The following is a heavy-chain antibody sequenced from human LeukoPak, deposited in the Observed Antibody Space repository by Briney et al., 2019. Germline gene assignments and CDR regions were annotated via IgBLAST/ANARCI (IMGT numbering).Heavy chain of an antibody. Sequence: GGSLRLSCAASGFTFSSYSMNWVRQAPGKGLEWVSSISSSSSYIYYADSVKGRFTISRDNAKNSLYLQMNSLRAEDTAVYYCASPTGYSSGWDPEYFQHWGQGTLVTVSS. D-gene: IGHD6-19*01. V-gene: IGHV3-21*01. CDR2: ISSSSSYI. CDR1: GFTFSSYS. J-gene: IGHJ1*01. CDR3: ASPTGYSSGWDPEYFQH.